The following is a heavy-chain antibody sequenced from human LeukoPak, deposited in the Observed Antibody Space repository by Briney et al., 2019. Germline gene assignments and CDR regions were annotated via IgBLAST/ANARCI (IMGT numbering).Heavy chain of an antibody. CDR3: ASTGGGYTYSSFDY. CDR1: GGSISSYY. CDR2: IYYSGTT. D-gene: IGHD5-18*01. V-gene: IGHV4-59*08. Sequence: PSETLSLTCTVSGGSISSYYWSWIRQPPGKGLEWIGYIYYSGTTNYNPSLKSRVTISLDTSKNQFSLKLSSVTAADTAVYYCASTGGGYTYSSFDYWGQGTLVTVPS. J-gene: IGHJ4*02.